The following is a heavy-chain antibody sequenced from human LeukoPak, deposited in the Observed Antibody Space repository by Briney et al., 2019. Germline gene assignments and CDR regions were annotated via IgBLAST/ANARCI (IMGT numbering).Heavy chain of an antibody. J-gene: IGHJ5*01. CDR2: IYYSGST. V-gene: IGHV4-39*01. CDR3: ARHDAIRPNWFDS. Sequence: KPSETLSLTCTVSGGSISSSSYYWAWIRQPPGKGLEWIGSIYYSGSTYYNPSLKSRVTIYVDTSKNQFSLKLSSVTAADTAVYYCARHDAIRPNWFDSWGQGTLVTFSS. CDR1: GGSISSSSYY.